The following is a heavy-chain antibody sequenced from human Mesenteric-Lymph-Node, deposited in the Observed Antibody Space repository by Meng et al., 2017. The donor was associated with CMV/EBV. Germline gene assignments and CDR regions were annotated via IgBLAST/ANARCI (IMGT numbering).Heavy chain of an antibody. CDR2: INPNSGGT. J-gene: IGHJ4*02. CDR1: GYTFTGYY. V-gene: IGHV1-2*02. Sequence: ASVKVSCKASGYTFTGYYMHWVRQAPGQGLEWMGWINPNSGGTNYAQKFQGRVTMTTDTSTSTAYMELRSLRSDDTAVYYCARWGQQLAFFDYWGQGTLVTVSS. D-gene: IGHD6-13*01. CDR3: ARWGQQLAFFDY.